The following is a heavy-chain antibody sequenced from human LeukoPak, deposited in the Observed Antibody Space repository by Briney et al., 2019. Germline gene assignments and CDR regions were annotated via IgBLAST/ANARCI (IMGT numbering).Heavy chain of an antibody. CDR1: GGPISSYY. CDR2: IYYSGST. Sequence: PSETLSLTCTVSGGPISSYYWSWIRQPPGKGLEWIGYIYYSGSTNYNPSPKSRVTISVDPSKNQFSLKLSSVTAADTAVYYCARDSVRGSPDYWGQGTLVTVSS. V-gene: IGHV4-59*01. J-gene: IGHJ4*02. D-gene: IGHD1-26*01. CDR3: ARDSVRGSPDY.